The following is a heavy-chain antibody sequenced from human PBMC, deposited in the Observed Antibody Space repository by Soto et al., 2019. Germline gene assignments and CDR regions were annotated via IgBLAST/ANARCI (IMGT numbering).Heavy chain of an antibody. CDR1: GFTFSSYA. CDR2: ISGSGGST. J-gene: IGHJ6*02. D-gene: IGHD6-13*01. V-gene: IGHV3-23*01. Sequence: GGSLRLSCAASGFTFSSYAMSCVRQAPGKGLEWVSAISGSGGSTYYADSVKGRFTISRDNSKNTLYLQMNSLRAEDTAVYYCAKAYSSSWYYYYGMDVWGQGTTVTVSS. CDR3: AKAYSSSWYYYYGMDV.